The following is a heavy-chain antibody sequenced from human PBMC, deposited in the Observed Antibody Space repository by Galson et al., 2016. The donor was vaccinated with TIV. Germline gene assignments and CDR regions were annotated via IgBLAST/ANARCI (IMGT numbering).Heavy chain of an antibody. V-gene: IGHV3-74*01. CDR1: GFTFSSYW. Sequence: SLRLSCAASGFTFSSYWMHWVRQAPGRGLVWVSRINSDGSTTTYADSVEGRFTLSRDNAKNTLYLQMNSLRADDTAVYFCARAEQRLGWVDAFDIWGQGTMVTVSS. D-gene: IGHD6-25*01. CDR3: ARAEQRLGWVDAFDI. CDR2: INSDGSTT. J-gene: IGHJ3*02.